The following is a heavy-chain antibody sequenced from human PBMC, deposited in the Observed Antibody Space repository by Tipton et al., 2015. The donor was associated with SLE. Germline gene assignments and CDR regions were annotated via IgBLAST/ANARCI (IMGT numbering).Heavy chain of an antibody. CDR2: ISGSGGST. CDR3: VKEMIFRQYYGMDV. J-gene: IGHJ6*02. V-gene: IGHV3-23*01. D-gene: IGHD3-9*01. Sequence: SLRLSCAASGFTFSSYAMSWVRQAPGKGLEWVSAISGSGGSTYYADSVKGRFTISRDNSKNTLYPQMNSLRTEDTALYYCVKEMIFRQYYGMDVWGQGTTVTVSS. CDR1: GFTFSSYA.